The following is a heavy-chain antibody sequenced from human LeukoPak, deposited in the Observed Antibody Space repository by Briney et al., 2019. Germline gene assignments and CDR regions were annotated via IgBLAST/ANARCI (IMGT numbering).Heavy chain of an antibody. CDR1: GYTFTSYD. Sequence: ASVTVSCKASGYTFTSYDINWVRQAPGQGLEWMGWMNPNSGNTVYAQKFQGRVTMTRNTSISTAYMELSSLRSEDTAVYYCAREVTVSDYYYYGMDVWGQGTTVTVSS. CDR2: MNPNSGNT. D-gene: IGHD4-17*01. CDR3: AREVTVSDYYYYGMDV. J-gene: IGHJ6*02. V-gene: IGHV1-8*01.